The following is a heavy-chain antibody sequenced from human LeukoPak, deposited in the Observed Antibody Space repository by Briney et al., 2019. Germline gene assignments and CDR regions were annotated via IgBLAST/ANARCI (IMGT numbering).Heavy chain of an antibody. Sequence: SSSISYIYYADSVKGRFTISRDNAKNSLYLQMNSLRAEDTAVYYCARGRGDGYNIDFYFDYWGQGTLVTVSS. D-gene: IGHD5-24*01. CDR2: SSSISYI. V-gene: IGHV3-21*01. CDR3: ARGRGDGYNIDFYFDY. J-gene: IGHJ4*02.